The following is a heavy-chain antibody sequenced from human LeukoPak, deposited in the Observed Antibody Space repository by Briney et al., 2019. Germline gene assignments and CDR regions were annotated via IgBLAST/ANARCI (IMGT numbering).Heavy chain of an antibody. CDR2: ISAYNGNT. CDR3: ARDRQAGVSSWYDWSSIGTDDAFDI. V-gene: IGHV1-18*01. D-gene: IGHD6-13*01. CDR1: GYTFTSYG. J-gene: IGHJ3*02. Sequence: GASVKVSCKASGYTFTSYGISWVRQAPGQGLEWMGWISAYNGNTNYAQKLQGRVTMTTDTSTSTAYMELRSLRSDDTAVYYCARDRQAGVSSWYDWSSIGTDDAFDIWGQGTMVTVSS.